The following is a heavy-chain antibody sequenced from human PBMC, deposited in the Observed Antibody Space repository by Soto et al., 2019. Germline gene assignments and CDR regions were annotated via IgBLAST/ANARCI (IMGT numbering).Heavy chain of an antibody. V-gene: IGHV3-64*01. CDR1: GFTFSRHG. CDR3: ARSGGLPYNYGVDV. D-gene: IGHD3-16*01. CDR2: IGSNGGST. J-gene: IGHJ6*02. Sequence: PGGSLRLSCVASGFTFSRHGMQWVRQAPGKGLQYVAGIGSNGGSTYYGNSVKGRFTISRDNSKDTLYLQMGSLSTEDTAVYYCARSGGLPYNYGVDVWGQGTTVTVSS.